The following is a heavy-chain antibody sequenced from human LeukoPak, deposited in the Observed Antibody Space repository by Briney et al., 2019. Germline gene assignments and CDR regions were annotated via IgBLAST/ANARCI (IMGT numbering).Heavy chain of an antibody. CDR2: INPNSGGT. D-gene: IGHD4-11*01. Sequence: ASVKVSCKASGYTFTGYYMHWVRQAPGQGLEWMGWINPNSGGTNYAQKFQGRVTMTRDTSISTAYMELSRLRSDDTAVYYCARDSTVTTISYYYYYMDVWGKGTTVTASS. CDR3: ARDSTVTTISYYYYYMDV. CDR1: GYTFTGYY. V-gene: IGHV1-2*02. J-gene: IGHJ6*03.